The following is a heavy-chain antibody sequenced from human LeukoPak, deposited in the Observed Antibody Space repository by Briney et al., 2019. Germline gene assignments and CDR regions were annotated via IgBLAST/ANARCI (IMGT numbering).Heavy chain of an antibody. Sequence: SETLSLTCAVYGGSFSGYYWSWIRQPPGKVLEWIGEINHSGSTNYNPSLKSRVTISVDTSKNQFSLKLSSVTAADTAVYYCASRPAIVGAHDYWGQGTLVTVSS. CDR2: INHSGST. J-gene: IGHJ4*02. CDR1: GGSFSGYY. CDR3: ASRPAIVGAHDY. D-gene: IGHD1-26*01. V-gene: IGHV4-34*01.